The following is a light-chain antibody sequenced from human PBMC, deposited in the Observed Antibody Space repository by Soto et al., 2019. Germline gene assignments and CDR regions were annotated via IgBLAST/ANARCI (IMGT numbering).Light chain of an antibody. V-gene: IGLV2-14*01. J-gene: IGLJ3*02. CDR1: SNDGGGYNY. CDR2: EVN. Sequence: QSALTQPASVSGSPGQSITISCTGTSNDGGGYNYVSWYQQHPGKAPKLMIYEVNNRPSGLSNRFSGSKSGNTASLTISRLQADDEADYYCSSYTSSSTWVFGGGTKLTVL. CDR3: SSYTSSSTWV.